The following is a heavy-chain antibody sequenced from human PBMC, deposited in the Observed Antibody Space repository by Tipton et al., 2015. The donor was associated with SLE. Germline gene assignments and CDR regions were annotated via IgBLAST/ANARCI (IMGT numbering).Heavy chain of an antibody. Sequence: SLRLSCAVSGFTFSTYGMHWVRQAPGKGLEWVAVISHDGSKKYYADSVKGRFTISRDNSKNTLYLQMKSLRAEDTAVYYCARDGDTAAQFLEWLLQRNWFDPWGQGTLVTVSS. J-gene: IGHJ5*02. CDR2: ISHDGSKK. D-gene: IGHD3-3*01. CDR3: ARDGDTAAQFLEWLLQRNWFDP. CDR1: GFTFSTYG. V-gene: IGHV3-30*03.